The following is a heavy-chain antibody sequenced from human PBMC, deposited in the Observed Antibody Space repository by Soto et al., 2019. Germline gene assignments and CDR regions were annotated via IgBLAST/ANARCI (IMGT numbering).Heavy chain of an antibody. D-gene: IGHD4-17*01. CDR1: GGTFSSYA. J-gene: IGHJ6*02. CDR2: IIPIFGTA. Sequence: QVQLVLSGAEVKKPGSSVKVSCKASGGTFSSYAISWVRQAPGQGLEWMRGIIPIFGTANYAQKFQGRVTITADESTSTAYMELSSLRSEDTAVYYCARPAVTTSIYYYYGMDVWGQGTTVTVSS. CDR3: ARPAVTTSIYYYYGMDV. V-gene: IGHV1-69*01.